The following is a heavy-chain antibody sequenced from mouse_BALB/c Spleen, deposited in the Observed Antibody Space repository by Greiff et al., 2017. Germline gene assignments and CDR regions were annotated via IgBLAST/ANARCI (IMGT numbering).Heavy chain of an antibody. Sequence: QVQLQQSGAELMKPGASVKISCKATGYTFSSYWIEWVKQRPGHGLEWIGEIFPGSGTTSYNEKFKGKATFTADKSSNTAYMQLSSLTSEDSAVYYCARGGGRYAMDYWGQGTSVTVSS. CDR3: ARGGGRYAMDY. CDR2: IFPGSGTT. J-gene: IGHJ4*01. CDR1: GYTFSSYW. V-gene: IGHV1-9*01.